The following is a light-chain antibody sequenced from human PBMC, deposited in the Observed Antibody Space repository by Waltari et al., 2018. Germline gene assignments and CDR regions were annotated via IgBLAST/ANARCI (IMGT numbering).Light chain of an antibody. CDR3: QQSYTTPMYS. CDR1: QSISRY. V-gene: IGKV1-39*01. CDR2: GAS. Sequence: DIQMTQSPSSLAASVGDRVTITCRASQSISRYLNWYQHKPGNAPNLLIYGASTLRSGVPSRFSGSGSGTDFTLTISSLQPEDFAVYYCQQSYTTPMYSFGQGTKLEI. J-gene: IGKJ2*01.